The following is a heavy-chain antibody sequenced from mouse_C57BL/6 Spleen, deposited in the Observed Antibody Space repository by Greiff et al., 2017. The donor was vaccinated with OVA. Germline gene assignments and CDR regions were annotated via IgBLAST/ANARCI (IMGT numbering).Heavy chain of an antibody. CDR1: GYTFTDYE. V-gene: IGHV1-15*01. Sequence: QVQLKESGAELVRPGASVTLSCKASGYTFTDYEMHWVKQTPVHGLEWIGAIDPETGGTAYNQKFKGKAILTADKSSSTAYMELRSLTSEDSAVYYCTNVNYAMDYWGQGTSVTVSS. CDR2: IDPETGGT. CDR3: TNVNYAMDY. J-gene: IGHJ4*01.